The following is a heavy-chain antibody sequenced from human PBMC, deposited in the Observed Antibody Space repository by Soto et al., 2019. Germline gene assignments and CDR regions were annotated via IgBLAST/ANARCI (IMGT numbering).Heavy chain of an antibody. V-gene: IGHV3-48*01. J-gene: IGHJ4*02. CDR2: ISITSTTI. CDR3: GRNGGKTGVFDY. Sequence: GGSLRLSCTASGFTFGDYAMSWFRQAPGKGLEWISYISITSTTIHYADSVKGRFAISRDNAKNSLYLQMDSLRVEDTAVYYWGRNGGKTGVFDYWGPGTLVTVSS. CDR1: GFTFGDYA. D-gene: IGHD2-8*02.